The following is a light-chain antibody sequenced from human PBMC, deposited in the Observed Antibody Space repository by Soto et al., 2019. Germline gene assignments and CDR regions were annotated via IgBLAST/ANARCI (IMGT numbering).Light chain of an antibody. CDR2: AAS. V-gene: IGKV1-39*01. J-gene: IGKJ4*01. Sequence: IQLTQSRFSLCASLGERVTLTGLASQSISSYLNWYQQKPGKAPKLLIYAASSLQSGVPSRFSGSGSGTDFTLTISCLQSEDFATYYCQQYYSFPLTFGGGTKVDIK. CDR1: QSISSY. CDR3: QQYYSFPLT.